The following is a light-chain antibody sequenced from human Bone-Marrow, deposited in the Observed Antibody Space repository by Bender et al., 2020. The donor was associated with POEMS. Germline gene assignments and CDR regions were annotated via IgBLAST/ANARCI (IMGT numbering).Light chain of an antibody. CDR1: SSDVGGYNL. Sequence: QSALTQPASVSGSPGQSITISCTGTSSDVGGYNLVSWYQQHPGKAPKLMIYEVSNRPSGVSNRFSGSKSGNTASLTISGLQAEDEADYYCSSYTSSSFWVFGRGTKLTVL. CDR2: EVS. CDR3: SSYTSSSFWV. V-gene: IGLV2-14*02. J-gene: IGLJ3*02.